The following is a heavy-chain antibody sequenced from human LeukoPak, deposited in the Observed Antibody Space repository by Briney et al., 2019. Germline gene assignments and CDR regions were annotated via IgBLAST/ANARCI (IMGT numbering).Heavy chain of an antibody. CDR1: GGSISSGSYY. J-gene: IGHJ4*02. D-gene: IGHD3-3*01. Sequence: KPSETMSLTCTVSGGSISSGSYYWSWIRQPAGKGLEWIGRIYTSGSTNYNPSLKSRVTISVDTSKNQFSLKLSSVTGADTAVYYCARDKGILGVGYYFDYWGQGTLVTVSS. CDR3: ARDKGILGVGYYFDY. CDR2: IYTSGST. V-gene: IGHV4-61*02.